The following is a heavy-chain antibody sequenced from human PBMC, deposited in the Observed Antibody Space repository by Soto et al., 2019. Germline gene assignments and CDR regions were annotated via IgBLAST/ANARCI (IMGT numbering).Heavy chain of an antibody. D-gene: IGHD4-17*01. J-gene: IGHJ4*02. CDR2: INPGNGDT. V-gene: IGHV1-3*01. Sequence: QVQIVQSGAEVRKPGASVKVSCNASGYTFTSDPIHWVRKAPGQRLEWMGWINPGNGDTKYSQKFQARLTLTRDTSASTAYMELSGLTSEDTVLYYCARDWRDFGGSGGQGTLVSVSS. CDR3: ARDWRDFGGS. CDR1: GYTFTSDP.